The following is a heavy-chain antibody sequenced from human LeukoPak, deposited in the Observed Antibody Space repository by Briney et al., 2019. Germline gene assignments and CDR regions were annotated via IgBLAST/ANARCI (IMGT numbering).Heavy chain of an antibody. J-gene: IGHJ5*02. Sequence: PETLSLTCTVSGYSISSGYYWGWIRQSPGKGLEWIGNIHHSGNIYYNVSLKSRVTISIHTSNNQFSLNLNSVTAADTAVYYCARAGLYYDYVWGSYRPHNWFDPWGQGTLVTVSS. V-gene: IGHV4-38-2*02. D-gene: IGHD3-16*02. CDR3: ARAGLYYDYVWGSYRPHNWFDP. CDR2: IHHSGNI. CDR1: GYSISSGYY.